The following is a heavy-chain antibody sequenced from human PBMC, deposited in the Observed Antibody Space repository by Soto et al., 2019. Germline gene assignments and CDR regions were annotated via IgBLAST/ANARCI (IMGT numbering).Heavy chain of an antibody. CDR3: ARRVRYVRGGMDV. J-gene: IGHJ6*04. V-gene: IGHV4-34*01. CDR2: INHSGST. CDR1: GGSFSGYY. Sequence: PSETLSLTCAVYGGSFSGYYWSWIRQPPGKGLEWIGEINHSGSTNYNPSLKRRVTISVDTSKHQFSLKLSSVTAADTGVYYCARRVRYVRGGMDVWGEGTTVTVPS. D-gene: IGHD3-16*01.